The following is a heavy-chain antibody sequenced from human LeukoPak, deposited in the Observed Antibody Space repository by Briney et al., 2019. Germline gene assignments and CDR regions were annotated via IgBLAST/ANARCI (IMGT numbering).Heavy chain of an antibody. Sequence: ASVKVSCKASGYTLTDYGISWVRQATGQGLEWMGWMNPNSGNTGYAQKFQGRVTMTRNTSISTAYMELSSLRSEDTAVYHCARGGFTYGYYFDYWGQGTLVTVSS. J-gene: IGHJ4*02. CDR3: ARGGFTYGYYFDY. D-gene: IGHD5-18*01. V-gene: IGHV1-8*02. CDR2: MNPNSGNT. CDR1: GYTLTDYG.